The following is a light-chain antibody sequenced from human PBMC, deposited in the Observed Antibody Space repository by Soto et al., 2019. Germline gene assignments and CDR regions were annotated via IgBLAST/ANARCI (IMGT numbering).Light chain of an antibody. CDR2: TSS. CDR1: QSISIW. CDR3: QQTFTFPLT. J-gene: IGKJ4*01. V-gene: IGKV1-5*03. Sequence: DIQMTQSPSTLSVYIGDRVTITCRASQSISIWLAWYQQKPGKAPKLLIYTSSSLQGGVPSRFSGRGSGTDFTLTISSLQPEDFATYYCQQTFTFPLTFGGGTKVDIK.